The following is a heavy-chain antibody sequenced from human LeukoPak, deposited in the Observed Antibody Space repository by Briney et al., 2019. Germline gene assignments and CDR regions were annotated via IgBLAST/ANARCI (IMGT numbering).Heavy chain of an antibody. CDR2: IRYDGSNK. J-gene: IGHJ4*02. Sequence: PGGPLRPSCAASGFTLSSYGMHWVRQAPGKGLGWVAFIRYDGSNKYYADSVKGRFTISRDNSKNTLYLQMNSLRAEDTAVYYCAKDLVYCSSTSCYTSDFDYWGQGTLVTVSS. CDR3: AKDLVYCSSTSCYTSDFDY. D-gene: IGHD2-2*02. CDR1: GFTLSSYG. V-gene: IGHV3-30*02.